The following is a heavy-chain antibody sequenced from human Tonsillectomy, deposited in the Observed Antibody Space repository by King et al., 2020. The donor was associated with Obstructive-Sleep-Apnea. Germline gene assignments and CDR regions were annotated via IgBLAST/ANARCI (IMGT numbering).Heavy chain of an antibody. CDR3: ARGGGAASVTWFDP. V-gene: IGHV4-34*01. CDR1: GGSFSDYY. CDR2: FNHGGST. J-gene: IGHJ5*02. D-gene: IGHD6-13*01. Sequence: VQLQQWGAGLLKPSETLSLTCAVYGGSFSDYYWSWIRQPPGKGLEWIGEFNHGGSTNYNSSLKRRVTISVDTTNNQFSLKLTSVTAAEPAVYYCARGGGAASVTWFDPWGQGTLVTVSS.